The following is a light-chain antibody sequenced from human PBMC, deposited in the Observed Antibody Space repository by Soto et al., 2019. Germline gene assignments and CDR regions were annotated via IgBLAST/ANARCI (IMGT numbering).Light chain of an antibody. Sequence: QSVLTQSPSASGTPGQTVSISCSGSSSNIGNNAVNWYQQLPGTAPKLLIFINNQRPSGVPDRFSGSKSGTSGSLAISGLQSEDEADYYCAAWDDSLNRAVFGGGTQLTVL. CDR3: AAWDDSLNRAV. V-gene: IGLV1-44*01. J-gene: IGLJ7*01. CDR2: INN. CDR1: SSNIGNNA.